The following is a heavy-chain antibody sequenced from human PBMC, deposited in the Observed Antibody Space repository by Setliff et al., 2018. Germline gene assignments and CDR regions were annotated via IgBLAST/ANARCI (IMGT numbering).Heavy chain of an antibody. CDR1: GGTFSRYG. D-gene: IGHD3-9*01. CDR2: IIPMYGTA. V-gene: IGHV1-69*05. J-gene: IGHJ6*02. CDR3: ARDWALIRYFDLTLDV. Sequence: SVKVPCKPSGGTFSRYGISWVRQAPGQGLEWMGGIIPMYGTANYAQKFQGRVTLTTDDSTSTAYMELSSLRSEDTAGYYCARDWALIRYFDLTLDVWGQGTTVTVSS.